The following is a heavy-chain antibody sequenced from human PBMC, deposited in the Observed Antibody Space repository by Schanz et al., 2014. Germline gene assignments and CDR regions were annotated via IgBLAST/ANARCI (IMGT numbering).Heavy chain of an antibody. CDR2: IIPILGIA. Sequence: QVQLVQSGAEVKKPGSSMKVSCKASGGTFSTYTISWVRQAPGQGLEWMGRIIPILGIANYAQNFQGRVTITADKTTRTAYMELTSLRSEDTAVYYCDRGSPENMIRGELDYWGQGTLVTVSS. CDR3: DRGSPENMIRGELDY. CDR1: GGTFSTYT. V-gene: IGHV1-69*02. J-gene: IGHJ4*02. D-gene: IGHD3-10*01.